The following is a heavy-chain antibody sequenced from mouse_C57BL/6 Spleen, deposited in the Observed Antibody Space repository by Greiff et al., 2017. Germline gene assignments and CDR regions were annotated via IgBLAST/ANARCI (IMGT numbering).Heavy chain of an antibody. V-gene: IGHV8-8*01. Sequence: QVTLKESGPGILQPSQTLSLTCSFSGFSLSTFGMGVGWIRQPSGKGLEWLAHIWWDDDKYYNPALKSRPPISKDTSKNQVSLKLANVDTADTARYYCARDYRNSYAMDYWGQGTSVTVSS. CDR3: ARDYRNSYAMDY. CDR2: IWWDDDK. J-gene: IGHJ4*01. CDR1: GFSLSTFGMG. D-gene: IGHD2-5*01.